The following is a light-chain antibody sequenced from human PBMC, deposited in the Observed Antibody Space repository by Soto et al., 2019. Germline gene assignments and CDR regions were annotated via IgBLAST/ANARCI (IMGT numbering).Light chain of an antibody. V-gene: IGKV1-12*01. Sequence: ILFTQTPTSLSASLLDIVTITCRASQSISRWLTWYQQKPGKAPRLLIYVASALHSGVPSRFSGSGSGTDFTLTISSLQPEDFATYYCQQANSFPITFGQGTRLEIK. CDR1: QSISRW. CDR3: QQANSFPIT. J-gene: IGKJ5*01. CDR2: VAS.